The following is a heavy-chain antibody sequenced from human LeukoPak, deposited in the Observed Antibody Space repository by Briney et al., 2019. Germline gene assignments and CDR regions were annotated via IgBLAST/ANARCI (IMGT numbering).Heavy chain of an antibody. V-gene: IGHV4-39*07. CDR3: ASRYDYVWGSYPTPFDY. CDR1: GGSISSSSYY. J-gene: IGHJ4*02. D-gene: IGHD3-16*02. Sequence: SETLSLTCTVSGGSISSSSYYWGWIRRPPGKGLEWIGSIYYSGSTYYNPSLKSRVTISVDTSKNQFSLKLSSVTAADTAVYYCASRYDYVWGSYPTPFDYWGQGTLVTVSS. CDR2: IYYSGST.